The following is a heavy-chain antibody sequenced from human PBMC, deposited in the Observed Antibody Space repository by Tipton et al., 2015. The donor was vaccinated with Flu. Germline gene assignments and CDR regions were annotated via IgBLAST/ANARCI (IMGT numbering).Heavy chain of an antibody. CDR3: AKVIGGYCGGDCWWYFDL. Sequence: SLRLSCAASGFTFSSYWMSWVRQAPGKGLEWVANIKQDGSEKYYVDSVKGRFTISRDNAKNTLDLQMNSLRAEDTGIYYCAKVIGGYCGGDCWWYFDLWGRGTPVTVSS. CDR1: GFTFSSYW. J-gene: IGHJ2*01. D-gene: IGHD2-21*02. CDR2: IKQDGSEK. V-gene: IGHV3-7*01.